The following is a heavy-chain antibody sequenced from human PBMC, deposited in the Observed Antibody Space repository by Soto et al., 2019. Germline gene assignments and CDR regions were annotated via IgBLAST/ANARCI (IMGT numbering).Heavy chain of an antibody. D-gene: IGHD3-16*01. J-gene: IGHJ4*02. CDR1: GFTFSSYA. CDR2: ISGSGGST. CDR3: AKDPSRGIDYFDY. V-gene: IGHV3-23*01. Sequence: GGSLRLSCSASGFTFSSYAMSWVRQAPGKGLEWVSAISGSGGSTYYADSVKGRFTISRDNSKNTLYLQMNSLRAEDTAVYYCAKDPSRGIDYFDYWGQGTLVTVSS.